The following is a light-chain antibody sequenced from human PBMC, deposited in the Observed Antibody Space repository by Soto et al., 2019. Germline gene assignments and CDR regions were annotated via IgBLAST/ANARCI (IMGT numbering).Light chain of an antibody. CDR3: SSYHSSSTYRSTLI. V-gene: IGLV2-14*01. Sequence: QSALTQPASVSGSPGQSITISCTGTSSDVGGYNYVSWYQQHPGKAPKLIIYEVSTRPSGVSNRFSGSKSGNTASLTISGLQAEDEADFYCSSYHSSSTYRSTLIFGGGTKVTVL. CDR1: SSDVGGYNY. CDR2: EVS. J-gene: IGLJ2*01.